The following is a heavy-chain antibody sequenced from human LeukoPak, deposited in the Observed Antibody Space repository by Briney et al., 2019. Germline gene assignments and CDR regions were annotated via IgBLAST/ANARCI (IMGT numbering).Heavy chain of an antibody. CDR1: GGSISSYY. V-gene: IGHV4-59*12. CDR2: IYYSGST. CDR3: ASRGGYYASSGYYNEYHYYGMDV. Sequence: SETLSLTCTVSGGSISSYYWSWIRQPPGKRLEWIGYIYYSGSTNYNPSLRSRVTISVDTSKNQFSLKLSSVTAADTAVYYCASRGGYYASSGYYNEYHYYGMDVWGQGTTVTVSS. D-gene: IGHD3-22*01. J-gene: IGHJ6*02.